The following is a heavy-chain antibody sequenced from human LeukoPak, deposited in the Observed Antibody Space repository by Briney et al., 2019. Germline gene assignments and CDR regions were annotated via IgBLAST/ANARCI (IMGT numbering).Heavy chain of an antibody. D-gene: IGHD1-26*01. CDR2: IIPILGIA. CDR3: ARDPQWELPPHFDY. Sequence: ASVKVSCKASGYTFTSYAISWVRQAPGQGLEWMGRIIPILGIANYAQKFQGRVTITADKSTSTAYMELSSLRSEDTAVYYCARDPQWELPPHFDYWGQGTLVTVSS. J-gene: IGHJ4*02. CDR1: GYTFTSYA. V-gene: IGHV1-69*04.